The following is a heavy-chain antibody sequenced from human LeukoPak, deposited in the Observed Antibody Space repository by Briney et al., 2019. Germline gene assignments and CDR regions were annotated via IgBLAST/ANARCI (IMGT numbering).Heavy chain of an antibody. CDR3: ARREWLVRAFDI. CDR2: INPNSGGT. D-gene: IGHD6-19*01. J-gene: IGHJ3*02. Sequence: GASVKVSCKASGCTFTGYYMHWVRQAPGQGLEWMGWINPNSGGTNYAQKFQGRVTMTRDTSISTAYMELSRLRSDDTAVYYCARREWLVRAFDIWGQGTMVTVSS. CDR1: GCTFTGYY. V-gene: IGHV1-2*02.